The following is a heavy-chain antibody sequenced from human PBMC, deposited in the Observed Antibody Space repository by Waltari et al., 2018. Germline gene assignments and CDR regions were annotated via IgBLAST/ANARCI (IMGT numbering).Heavy chain of an antibody. Sequence: EVQLLESGGGLVQPGGSLRLSCAASGSTFSNYAMSWVRQAPGKGLEWVSTTSGSGGSTYYADSVKGRFTISRDNSKNTLYLQMNSLRADDTAVYYCAKDTCSGGSCYSNWFDPWGQGTLVTVSS. CDR2: TSGSGGST. CDR3: AKDTCSGGSCYSNWFDP. J-gene: IGHJ5*02. D-gene: IGHD2-15*01. V-gene: IGHV3-23*01. CDR1: GSTFSNYA.